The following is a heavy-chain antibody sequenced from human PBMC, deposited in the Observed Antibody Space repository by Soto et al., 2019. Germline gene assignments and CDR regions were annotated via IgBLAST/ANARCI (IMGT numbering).Heavy chain of an antibody. J-gene: IGHJ4*02. V-gene: IGHV4-34*01. CDR1: GGSFSGYY. Sequence: TSETLSLTCAVYGGSFSGYYWSWIRQPPGKGLEWIGEINHSGGTNYNPSLKSRVTISVDTSKNQFSLKLSSVTAADTAVYYCASGFFDYWGQGTLVTVSS. CDR3: ASGFFDY. CDR2: INHSGGT.